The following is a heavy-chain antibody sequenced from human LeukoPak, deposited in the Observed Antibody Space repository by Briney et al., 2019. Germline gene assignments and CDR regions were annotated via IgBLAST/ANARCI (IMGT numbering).Heavy chain of an antibody. CDR1: GGSISSYY. CDR3: ARARERRDGYNWLALSRFDI. V-gene: IGHV4-59*01. J-gene: IGHJ3*02. D-gene: IGHD5-24*01. Sequence: SETLSLTCTVSGGSISSYYWSWIRQPPGKGLEWIGYISYSGSTNYSPSLKGRVTISVDTSRNQFSLKLSSVTAADTAVYYCARARERRDGYNWLALSRFDIWGQGTMVTVSS. CDR2: ISYSGST.